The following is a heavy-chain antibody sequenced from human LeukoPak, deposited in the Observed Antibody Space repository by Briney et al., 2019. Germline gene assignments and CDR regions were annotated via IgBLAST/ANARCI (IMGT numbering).Heavy chain of an antibody. Sequence: GGSLRLSCAASGFTFSSYDMNWVRQAPGKGLEWVSYISGSGSTRYNADSVKGRFTISRDNAKNSLYLQMNSLRAEDTAVYYCARGGESSGYYSSFDYWGQGTLVTVSS. J-gene: IGHJ4*02. CDR2: ISGSGSTR. D-gene: IGHD3-22*01. CDR3: ARGGESSGYYSSFDY. CDR1: GFTFSSYD. V-gene: IGHV3-48*03.